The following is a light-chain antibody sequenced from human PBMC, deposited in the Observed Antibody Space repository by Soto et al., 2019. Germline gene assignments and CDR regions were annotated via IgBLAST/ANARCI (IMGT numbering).Light chain of an antibody. Sequence: EIVMTQSPATLSVSPGERVTLSCRASQSVSRNLAWYQQKPGQAPRLLIYGASTGATGIPARFSGSGSGTEFTLTISSLQSEDFAVYYCQYYNNWPSFGQGTKVEIK. CDR3: QYYNNWPS. CDR1: QSVSRN. CDR2: GAS. J-gene: IGKJ1*01. V-gene: IGKV3-15*01.